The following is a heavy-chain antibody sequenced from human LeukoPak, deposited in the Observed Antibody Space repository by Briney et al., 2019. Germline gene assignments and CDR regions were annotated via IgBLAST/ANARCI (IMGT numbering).Heavy chain of an antibody. D-gene: IGHD6-19*01. CDR1: GFTFSSYS. J-gene: IGHJ4*02. Sequence: PGGSLRLSCAASGFTFSSYSMNWVRQAPGKGLEWVSSISSSSSYIYYADSVKGRFTISRDKSKKTLYLQMNSLRAEDTAVYYCAKLPVAGTIRQIDYWGQGTLVTVSS. CDR2: ISSSSSYI. CDR3: AKLPVAGTIRQIDY. V-gene: IGHV3-21*04.